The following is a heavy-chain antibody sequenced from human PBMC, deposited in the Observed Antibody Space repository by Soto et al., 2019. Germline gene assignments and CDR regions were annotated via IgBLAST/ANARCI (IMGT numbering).Heavy chain of an antibody. D-gene: IGHD3-3*01. CDR1: GGTFSSYA. CDR2: IIPIFGTA. J-gene: IGHJ6*02. V-gene: IGHV1-69*13. CDR3: ARDWSRTGAYYYYGMDV. Sequence: GASVKVSCKASGGTFSSYAISWVRQAPGQGLEWMGGIIPIFGTANYAQKFQGRVTITADESTSTAYMELSSLRSEDTAVYYCARDWSRTGAYYYYGMDVWGQGTTVTVSS.